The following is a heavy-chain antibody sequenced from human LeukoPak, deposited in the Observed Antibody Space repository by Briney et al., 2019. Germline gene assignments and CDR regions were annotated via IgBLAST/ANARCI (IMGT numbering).Heavy chain of an antibody. V-gene: IGHV4-30-4*01. D-gene: IGHD6-13*01. CDR1: GGSISSGDYY. Sequence: PSQALSLTCTVSGGSISSGDYYWSWIRQPPGKGLEWIGYIYYSGSTYYNPSLKSRVTISVDTPKNQFSLKLSSVTAADTAVYYCASLNLAAAATFDYWGQGTLVTVSS. CDR2: IYYSGST. CDR3: ASLNLAAAATFDY. J-gene: IGHJ4*02.